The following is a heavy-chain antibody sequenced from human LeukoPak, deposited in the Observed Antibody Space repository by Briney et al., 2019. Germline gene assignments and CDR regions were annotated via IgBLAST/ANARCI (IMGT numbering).Heavy chain of an antibody. J-gene: IGHJ5*02. V-gene: IGHV4-38-2*02. CDR3: ARETVELRFLEWLEGPHWFDP. D-gene: IGHD3-3*01. CDR1: GYSISSGYY. CDR2: IYHSGST. Sequence: PSETLSLTCTVSGYSISSGYYWGWIRQPPGKGLEWIGSIYHSGSTYYNPSLKGRVTISVDTSKNQFSLKLSSVTAADTAVYYCARETVELRFLEWLEGPHWFDPWGQGTLVTVSS.